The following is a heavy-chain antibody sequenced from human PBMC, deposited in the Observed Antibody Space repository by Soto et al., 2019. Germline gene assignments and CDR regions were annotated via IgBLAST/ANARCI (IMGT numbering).Heavy chain of an antibody. V-gene: IGHV5-10-1*01. CDR1: GYSFTSYW. D-gene: IGHD3-22*01. Sequence: PGESLKISCKGSGYSFTSYWISWVRQMPGKGLEWMGRIDPSDSYTNYSPSFQGHVTISADKSISTAYLQWSSLKASDTAMYYCARVYYDSSGYNNYYFDYWGQGTLVTVSS. J-gene: IGHJ4*02. CDR2: IDPSDSYT. CDR3: ARVYYDSSGYNNYYFDY.